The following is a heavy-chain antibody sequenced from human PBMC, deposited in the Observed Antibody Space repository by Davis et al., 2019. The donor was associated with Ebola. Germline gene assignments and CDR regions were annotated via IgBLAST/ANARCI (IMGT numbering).Heavy chain of an antibody. CDR3: ARDREYSSSWAGSAYYYYGMDV. V-gene: IGHV1-18*01. Sequence: ASVKVSCKASGYIFSNYGISWVRQAPGQGLQWMGWISGYNGNTNYAQKLQGRVTMTTDTSTSTAYMELRSLRSDDTAVYYCARDREYSSSWAGSAYYYYGMDVWGQGTTVTVSS. J-gene: IGHJ6*02. CDR2: ISGYNGNT. CDR1: GYIFSNYG. D-gene: IGHD6-13*01.